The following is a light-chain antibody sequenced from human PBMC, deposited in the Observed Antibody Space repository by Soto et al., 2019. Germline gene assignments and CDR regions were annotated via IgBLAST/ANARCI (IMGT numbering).Light chain of an antibody. CDR2: LGS. CDR1: QSLLHSNGYNY. Sequence: DIVMTQSPLSLPVTPGEPASISCRSSQSLLHSNGYNYLDWYLQKPGQSPQLLIYLGSNRASGVPDRFSGNGSGTDLTLKICRVEAEDVGVYYCMQALQTPFTFGPGTKVDIK. V-gene: IGKV2-28*01. J-gene: IGKJ3*01. CDR3: MQALQTPFT.